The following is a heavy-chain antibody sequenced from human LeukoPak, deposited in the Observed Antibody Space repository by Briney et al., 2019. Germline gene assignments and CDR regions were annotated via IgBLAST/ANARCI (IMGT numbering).Heavy chain of an antibody. CDR3: ARGDGQQLARWFDP. D-gene: IGHD6-13*01. Sequence: SETLSLTCAVYGGSFSDYFWNWIRQPPGKGLEWIGEINHGGGTRYNPSLKSRATISVDTSKKQFSLNLTSVTAADTAVYYCARGDGQQLARWFDPWGQGTLVTVSS. V-gene: IGHV4-34*01. CDR1: GGSFSDYF. J-gene: IGHJ5*02. CDR2: INHGGGT.